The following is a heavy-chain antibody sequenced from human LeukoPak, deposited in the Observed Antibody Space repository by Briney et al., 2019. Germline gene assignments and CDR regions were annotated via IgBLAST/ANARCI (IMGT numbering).Heavy chain of an antibody. CDR3: AKDRLHDGVWHLAY. V-gene: IGHV3-23*01. CDR2: SIGSGGSA. J-gene: IGHJ4*02. CDR1: GFTFSTYT. D-gene: IGHD2-8*01. Sequence: GGSLRLSCVASGFTFSTYTMNWIRQAPGKGLEWVSGSIGSGGSAFYADSVKGRFSISRDTSKNTLFLHMNNLRAGDTAVYYCAKDRLHDGVWHLAYWGQGTLVTVSS.